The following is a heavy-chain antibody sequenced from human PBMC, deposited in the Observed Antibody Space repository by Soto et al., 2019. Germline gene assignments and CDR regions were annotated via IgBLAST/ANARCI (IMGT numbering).Heavy chain of an antibody. CDR3: ARGLVVVAASHNWFDP. CDR1: GGSFSGYY. V-gene: IGHV4-34*01. CDR2: INHIGST. J-gene: IGHJ5*02. Sequence: SETLSLTCAVYGGSFSGYYWSWIRQPPGKGLEWIGEINHIGSTNYNPSLKSRVTISVDTSKNKFSLKLSSVTAADTAVYYCARGLVVVAASHNWFDPWGQGTLVTVSS. D-gene: IGHD2-15*01.